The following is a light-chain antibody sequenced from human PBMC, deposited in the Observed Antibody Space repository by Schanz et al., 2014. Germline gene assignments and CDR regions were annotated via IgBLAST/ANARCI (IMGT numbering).Light chain of an antibody. CDR1: TSNIGAGYD. CDR2: GDS. V-gene: IGLV1-40*01. CDR3: QSYDSSLSVV. J-gene: IGLJ2*01. Sequence: QSVLTQPPSVSGAPGQRVTISCTGSTSNIGAGYDVHWYQHFPGAAPKLLIFGDSNRPSGVPARFFGSKPGTSASLAITGLQAEDEADYYCQSYDSSLSVVFGGGTKLTVL.